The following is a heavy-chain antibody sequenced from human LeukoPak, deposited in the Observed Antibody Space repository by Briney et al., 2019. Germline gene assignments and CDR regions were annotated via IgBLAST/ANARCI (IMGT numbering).Heavy chain of an antibody. CDR3: AKDRRYCSGGSCYFSAFDI. CDR2: ISGSGGST. V-gene: IGHV3-23*01. Sequence: PGGSLRLSCAASGFTFSSYGMSWVRQAPGKGLEWVSAISGSGGSTYYADSVKGRFTISRDNSKNALYLQMNSLRAEDTAVYYCAKDRRYCSGGSCYFSAFDIWGQGTMVTVSS. J-gene: IGHJ3*02. CDR1: GFTFSSYG. D-gene: IGHD2-15*01.